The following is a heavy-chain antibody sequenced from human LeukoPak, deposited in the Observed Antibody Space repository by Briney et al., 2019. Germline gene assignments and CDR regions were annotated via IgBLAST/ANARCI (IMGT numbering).Heavy chain of an antibody. Sequence: ASVKVSCKASGYTFTSYGISWVRQAPGQGLEWMGWIGAYNGNTNYAQKLQGRVTMTTDTSTSTAYMELRSLRSDDTAVYYCAREAYYGYSYYFDYWGQGTLVTVSS. CDR2: IGAYNGNT. CDR3: AREAYYGYSYYFDY. J-gene: IGHJ4*02. CDR1: GYTFTSYG. V-gene: IGHV1-18*01. D-gene: IGHD3-16*01.